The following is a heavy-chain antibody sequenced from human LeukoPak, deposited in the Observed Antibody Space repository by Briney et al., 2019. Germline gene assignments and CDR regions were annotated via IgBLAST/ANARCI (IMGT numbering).Heavy chain of an antibody. Sequence: GGSLRLSCAASGFTFSNAWMSWVRQAPGKGLEWVGRIKSKTEGGTTDYAEPVKGKFTIPRDDSKHTLYLQINSLKTEDTAVYYCTTRESPRPHYWGQGTLVTVSS. D-gene: IGHD6-6*01. CDR1: GFTFSNAW. CDR2: IKSKTEGGTT. CDR3: TTRESPRPHY. V-gene: IGHV3-15*01. J-gene: IGHJ4*02.